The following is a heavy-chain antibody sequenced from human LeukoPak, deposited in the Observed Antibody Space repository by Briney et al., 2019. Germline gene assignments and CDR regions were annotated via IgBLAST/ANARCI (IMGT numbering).Heavy chain of an antibody. D-gene: IGHD6-19*01. CDR2: ISGSGGST. J-gene: IGHJ4*02. CDR3: AKDKGFIAVAPPHDY. Sequence: GGSRRLSCAASGFTFSSYAMSWVRQAPGKGLEWVSAISGSGGSTYYADSVKGRFTISRDNSKNPLYLQMNSLRAEDTAVYYCAKDKGFIAVAPPHDYWGQGTLVTVPS. V-gene: IGHV3-23*01. CDR1: GFTFSSYA.